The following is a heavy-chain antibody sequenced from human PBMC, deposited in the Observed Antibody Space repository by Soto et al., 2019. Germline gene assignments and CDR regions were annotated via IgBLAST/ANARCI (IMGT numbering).Heavy chain of an antibody. CDR2: IGTLSDT. J-gene: IGHJ5*02. Sequence: GGSLRLSCAGSGFTFSTFDIHWVRQAPGKGLEWVSGIGTLSDTFYAASVQGRFTISRQNAKNSVYLQMNSLRAGDTAFYYCARGRSFAYDSSPPPMFDPWGQGTLVTVSS. CDR1: GFTFSTFD. CDR3: ARGRSFAYDSSPPPMFDP. D-gene: IGHD3-10*01. V-gene: IGHV3-13*01.